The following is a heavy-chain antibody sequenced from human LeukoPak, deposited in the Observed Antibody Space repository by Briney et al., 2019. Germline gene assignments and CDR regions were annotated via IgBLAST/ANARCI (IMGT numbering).Heavy chain of an antibody. CDR3: ARVDCSGGSCYSGAFDI. CDR2: IIPIFGTA. D-gene: IGHD2-15*01. Sequence: SVKVSCKASGGTFSSYAISWVRQAPGQGLEWMGRIIPIFGTANYAQKFQGRVTITTDESTSTAYMELSSLRSEDTAVYYCARVDCSGGSCYSGAFDIRGQGTMVTVSS. CDR1: GGTFSSYA. J-gene: IGHJ3*02. V-gene: IGHV1-69*05.